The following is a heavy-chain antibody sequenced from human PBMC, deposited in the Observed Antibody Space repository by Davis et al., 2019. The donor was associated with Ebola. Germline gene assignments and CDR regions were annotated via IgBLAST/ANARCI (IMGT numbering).Heavy chain of an antibody. V-gene: IGHV3-30-3*01. Sequence: GGSLTLSCAASGFTFSSYAMHWVRQAPGKGLEWVAVISYDGSNKYYADSVKGRFTISRDNSKNTLYLQMNSLRAEDTAVYYCARGRAAVAGTILGAFDIWGQGTMVTVSS. CDR3: ARGRAAVAGTILGAFDI. CDR1: GFTFSSYA. D-gene: IGHD6-19*01. CDR2: ISYDGSNK. J-gene: IGHJ3*02.